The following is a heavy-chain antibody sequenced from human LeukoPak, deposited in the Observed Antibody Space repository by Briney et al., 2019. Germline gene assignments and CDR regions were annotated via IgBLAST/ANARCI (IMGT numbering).Heavy chain of an antibody. CDR2: IYYSGST. CDR1: GGSISSYY. Sequence: KPSETLSLTCTVSGGSISSYYWSWIRQPPGKGLEWIGYIYYSGSTNYNPSLKSRVTISVDTSKNQFSLKLSSVTAADTAVYHCARERGQRFDYWGQGTLVTVSS. CDR3: ARERGQRFDY. D-gene: IGHD6-25*01. J-gene: IGHJ4*02. V-gene: IGHV4-59*01.